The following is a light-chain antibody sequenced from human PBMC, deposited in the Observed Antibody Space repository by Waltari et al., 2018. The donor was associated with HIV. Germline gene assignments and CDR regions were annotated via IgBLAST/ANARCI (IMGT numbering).Light chain of an antibody. CDR2: GPS. V-gene: IGKV3-15*01. CDR1: QSVSNN. CDR3: QQYNEWPRT. Sequence: EIVMTQSPATLSVSPGERATFSCRASQSVSNNLAWYQQKPGQAPRLLIYGPSTRATGTPARFSASGSGTEFTLAISSLQSEDFAIYYCQQYNEWPRTFGQGTKVEIK. J-gene: IGKJ1*01.